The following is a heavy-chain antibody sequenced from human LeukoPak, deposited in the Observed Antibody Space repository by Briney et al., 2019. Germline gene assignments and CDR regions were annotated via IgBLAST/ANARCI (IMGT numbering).Heavy chain of an antibody. Sequence: GGSLRPSCAASGFIFRTYWMSWVRQAPGKGLEWVANINQDGSEKYYVDSVKGRFTISRDNAKNSLYLQINSLRAEDTAVYYCARVDSSSWYFYFDSWGQGTLVTVSS. CDR3: ARVDSSSWYFYFDS. V-gene: IGHV3-7*01. CDR2: INQDGSEK. CDR1: GFIFRTYW. J-gene: IGHJ4*02. D-gene: IGHD6-13*01.